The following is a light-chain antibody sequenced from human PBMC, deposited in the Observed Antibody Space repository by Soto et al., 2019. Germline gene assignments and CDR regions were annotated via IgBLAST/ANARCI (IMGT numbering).Light chain of an antibody. CDR2: EVT. CDR1: SSVVGRYNY. V-gene: IGLV2-8*01. J-gene: IGLJ1*01. Sequence: QSALTQPPSASGSPGQSVTISCIGTSSVVGRYNYVSWYQHHPGKAPKLIIYEVTKRPSGVPDRFSGSKSGNTAPLTVSGLQADDEADYYCNSYVGSNNYVFGTGTKVTVL. CDR3: NSYVGSNNYV.